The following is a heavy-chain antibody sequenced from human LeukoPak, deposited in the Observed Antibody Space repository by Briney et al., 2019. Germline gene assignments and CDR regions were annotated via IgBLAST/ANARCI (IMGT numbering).Heavy chain of an antibody. D-gene: IGHD1-26*01. CDR3: AAIRWELLDWFDP. V-gene: IGHV1-2*02. Sequence: ASVKVSCKAPGYTLTGYYMHWVRQAPGQGLEWMGWINPNSGGTNYAQKFQGRVTMTRDTSISTAYMELSRLRSDDTAVYYCAAIRWELLDWFDPWGQGTLVTVSS. J-gene: IGHJ5*02. CDR1: GYTLTGYY. CDR2: INPNSGGT.